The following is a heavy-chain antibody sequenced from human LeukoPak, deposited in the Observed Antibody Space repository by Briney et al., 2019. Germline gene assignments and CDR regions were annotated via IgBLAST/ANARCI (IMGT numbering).Heavy chain of an antibody. V-gene: IGHV1-18*01. D-gene: IGHD2-2*01. CDR2: ISAYNGNT. J-gene: IGHJ5*02. Sequence: ASVKVSCKASGYTFTSYGISWVRQAPGQGLEWMGWISAYNGNTNYAQKLQGRVTMATDTSTSTAYMELRSLRSDDTAVYYCAGTPLGYCSSTSCYYNWFDPWGQGTLVTVYS. CDR1: GYTFTSYG. CDR3: AGTPLGYCSSTSCYYNWFDP.